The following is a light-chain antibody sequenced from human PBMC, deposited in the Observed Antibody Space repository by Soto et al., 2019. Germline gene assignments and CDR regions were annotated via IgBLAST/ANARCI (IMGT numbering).Light chain of an antibody. CDR3: QQYAISPRT. CDR2: GVS. Sequence: EIVLTQSPGTLSLSPGDRATLSCRASQSVSSIYLAWYQQKPGQAPSLLIYGVSSRAIGIQDRFSGSGSGTDFTLTISRLEPEYFAVYYCQQYAISPRTVGQGTKLEIK. V-gene: IGKV3-20*01. CDR1: QSVSSIY. J-gene: IGKJ2*01.